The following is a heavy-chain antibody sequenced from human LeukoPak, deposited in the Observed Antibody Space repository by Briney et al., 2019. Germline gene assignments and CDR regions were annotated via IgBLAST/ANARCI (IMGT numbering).Heavy chain of an antibody. CDR2: IHYSGST. Sequence: SETLSLTCSVSGGSINSYYWSWIRQSPGKGLEWIGYIHYSGSTNYNPSLKSRVTISVDTSKNQFSLEVSSVTAADTAVYYCARGRQRMVRGVIGSETNYYYSNYMDVWGKGTTVTISS. V-gene: IGHV4-59*01. D-gene: IGHD3-10*01. CDR1: GGSINSYY. J-gene: IGHJ6*03. CDR3: ARGRQRMVRGVIGSETNYYYSNYMDV.